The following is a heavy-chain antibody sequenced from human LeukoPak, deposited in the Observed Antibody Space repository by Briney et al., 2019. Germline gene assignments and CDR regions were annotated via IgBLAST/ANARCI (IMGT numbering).Heavy chain of an antibody. CDR2: ITSSSTYI. Sequence: PGGSLRLSCAASGFTFSNYNMNWVRQAPGKGLEWVSSITSSSTYIYYADSVKGRFTISRDNAKNSLYLQMNSLRAEDTAVYYCARNVAFDIWGQGTMVTVSS. V-gene: IGHV3-21*01. CDR3: ARNVAFDI. J-gene: IGHJ3*02. CDR1: GFTFSNYN.